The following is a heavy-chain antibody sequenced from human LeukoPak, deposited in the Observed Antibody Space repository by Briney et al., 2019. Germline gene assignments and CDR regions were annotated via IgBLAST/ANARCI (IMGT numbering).Heavy chain of an antibody. D-gene: IGHD3-16*01. CDR2: IYNSGST. CDR3: ARDRELGS. CDR1: GGSISIYY. V-gene: IGHV4-59*01. Sequence: SETLSLTCIVSGGSISIYYWNWIRQPPGKGLEWIGYIYNSGSTDYNPSLKRRVTISADTSKNQFSLKLTSVTAADTAVYYCARDRELGSWGQGTLVTVSS. J-gene: IGHJ5*02.